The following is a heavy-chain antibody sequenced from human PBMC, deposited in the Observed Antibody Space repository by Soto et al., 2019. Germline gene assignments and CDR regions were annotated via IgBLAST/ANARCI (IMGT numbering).Heavy chain of an antibody. CDR1: GYTFTSYC. V-gene: IGHV1-18*04. CDR3: ASWRGGSFYDYVWGSYGSLNGMDV. Sequence: ASVKVSCKASGYTFTSYCISWVRQAPGQGLERMGWISAYSGNTNYAQKLQGRVTMTTDTSTSTAYMELRSLRSDDTAVYYCASWRGGSFYDYVWGSYGSLNGMDVWGQGTTVTVSS. J-gene: IGHJ6*02. CDR2: ISAYSGNT. D-gene: IGHD3-16*01.